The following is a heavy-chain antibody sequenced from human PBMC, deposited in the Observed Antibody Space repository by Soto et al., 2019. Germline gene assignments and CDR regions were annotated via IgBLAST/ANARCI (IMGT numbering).Heavy chain of an antibody. CDR3: ARGGYSGYDYYFAMDV. CDR1: GGSISTGGYY. V-gene: IGHV4-31*03. J-gene: IGHJ6*02. CDR2: IYYSGST. D-gene: IGHD5-12*01. Sequence: SETLSLTCTVSGGSISTGGYYWSWIRQHPGKGLEWIGYIYYSGSTYYNPSLKSRVTISVDTSKNQFSLKLSSVTAADTAVYYCARGGYSGYDYYFAMDVWGQGTTVTVSS.